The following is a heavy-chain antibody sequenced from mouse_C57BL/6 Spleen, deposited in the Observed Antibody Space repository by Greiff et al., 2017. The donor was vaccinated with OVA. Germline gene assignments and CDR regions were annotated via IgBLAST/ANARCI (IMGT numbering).Heavy chain of an antibody. V-gene: IGHV1-19*01. CDR3: ARSGGYYYGFDY. CDR2: INPYNGGT. Sequence: VQLQQSGPVLVKPGASVKMSCKASGYTFTDYYMNWVKQSHGKSLEWIGVINPYNGGTSYNQKFKGKATLTVDKSSSTAYMELNSLTSEDAAVYYCARSGGYYYGFDYWGQGTTLTVSS. CDR1: GYTFTDYY. J-gene: IGHJ2*01. D-gene: IGHD1-1*01.